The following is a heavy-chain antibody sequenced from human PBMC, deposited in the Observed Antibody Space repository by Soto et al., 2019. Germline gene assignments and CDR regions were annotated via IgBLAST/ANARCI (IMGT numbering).Heavy chain of an antibody. CDR1: GFTFSNYP. J-gene: IGHJ1*01. CDR3: VRDVRLNSGWPPPL. D-gene: IGHD5-12*01. CDR2: ISGSGDIT. Sequence: EVQLLESGGGLVQPGGSLRLSCAASGFTFSNYPMSWVRQAPGKGLEWVSGISGSGDITDYADSVKGRFTISRDNSKNTLYLQINGLRAEDTAVYFCVRDVRLNSGWPPPLWGQGTLVTVSS. V-gene: IGHV3-23*01.